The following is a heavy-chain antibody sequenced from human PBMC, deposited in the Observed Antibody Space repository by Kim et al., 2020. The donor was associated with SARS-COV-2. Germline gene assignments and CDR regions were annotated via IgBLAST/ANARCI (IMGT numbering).Heavy chain of an antibody. Sequence: GGSLRLSCAASGFTFSTYWMRWVRQAPGRGLESVANIKHDGGETYYVASVKGRFTISRDNAKSSLYLQMNSLRAEDTAVYYCGIALRGRSWSGDYWGQGPRVTVSS. CDR2: IKHDGGET. CDR3: GIALRGRSWSGDY. V-gene: IGHV3-7*01. CDR1: GFTFSTYW. J-gene: IGHJ4*02. D-gene: IGHD6-13*01.